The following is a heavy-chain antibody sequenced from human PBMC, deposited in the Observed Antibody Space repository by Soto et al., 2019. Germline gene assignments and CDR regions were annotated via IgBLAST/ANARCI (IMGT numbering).Heavy chain of an antibody. CDR3: ATLSGSYHLDAFDI. CDR2: FFIGGNT. Sequence: PSETLSLTCTVSGGSISSSTYYWGWMRQPPGKGLEWIASFFIGGNTYYNPSLKSRVTISVDTSKNQFSLKLSSVTAADTAVYYCATLSGSYHLDAFDIWGQGTMVTVSS. D-gene: IGHD1-26*01. J-gene: IGHJ3*02. V-gene: IGHV4-39*01. CDR1: GGSISSSTYY.